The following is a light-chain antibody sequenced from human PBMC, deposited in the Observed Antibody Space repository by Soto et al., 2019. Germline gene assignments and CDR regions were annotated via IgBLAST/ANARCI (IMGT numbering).Light chain of an antibody. CDR2: AAS. CDR1: HGISSY. Sequence: AIRMTQSPSSLSASTGDRVTITCRASHGISSYLAWYQQKPGKAPKLLIYAASTLQSGVPSRFSGSGSGTDFTLTISCLQSEDFATYYCQQYYSYPLTFGPGTKVDIK. J-gene: IGKJ3*01. CDR3: QQYYSYPLT. V-gene: IGKV1-8*01.